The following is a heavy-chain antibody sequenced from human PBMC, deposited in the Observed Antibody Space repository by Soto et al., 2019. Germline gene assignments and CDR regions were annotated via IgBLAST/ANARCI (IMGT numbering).Heavy chain of an antibody. CDR2: IIPILGIA. Sequence: QVQLVQSGAEVKKPGSSVKVSCKASGGTFSSYTISWVRQAPGQGLEWMGRIIPILGIANYAQKFQGRVTITADKSTSTAYMELSSLRSEDTAVYYCARGCDSSGYYVPVDAFDIWGQGTMVTVSS. CDR1: GGTFSSYT. J-gene: IGHJ3*02. V-gene: IGHV1-69*02. D-gene: IGHD3-22*01. CDR3: ARGCDSSGYYVPVDAFDI.